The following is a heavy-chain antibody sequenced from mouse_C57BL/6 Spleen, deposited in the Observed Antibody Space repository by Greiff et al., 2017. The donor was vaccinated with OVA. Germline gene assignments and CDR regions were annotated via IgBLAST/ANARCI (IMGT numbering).Heavy chain of an antibody. D-gene: IGHD3-3*01. CDR1: GYTFTNYW. CDR2: IYPGGGYT. Sequence: VQLQQSGAELVRPGTSVKMSCKASGYTFTNYWIGWAKQRPGHGLEWIGDIYPGGGYTNYNEKFKGKATLTADKSSDTAYMEFSSLTSEDSAIYCCARSGTGAMGCWGKGATVTVAS. CDR3: ARSGTGAMGC. J-gene: IGHJ1*03. V-gene: IGHV1-63*01.